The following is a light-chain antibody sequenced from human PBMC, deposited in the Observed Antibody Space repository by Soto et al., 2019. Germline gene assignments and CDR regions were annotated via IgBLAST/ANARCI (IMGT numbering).Light chain of an antibody. CDR3: QQYDNLPPFT. J-gene: IGKJ3*01. CDR1: QDISNF. Sequence: DIQMTQSPSSLSASVGDRVTITCQASQDISNFLNWYQQKPGTAPKLLIYDASNLETGVPSRFSGSGSGTDFTFTISSLQPEDIATYYCQQYDNLPPFTFGPGTKVDTK. CDR2: DAS. V-gene: IGKV1-33*01.